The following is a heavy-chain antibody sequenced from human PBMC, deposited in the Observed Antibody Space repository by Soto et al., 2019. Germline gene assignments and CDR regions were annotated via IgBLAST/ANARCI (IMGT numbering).Heavy chain of an antibody. J-gene: IGHJ4*02. V-gene: IGHV3-48*02. CDR1: GFTFSSYS. D-gene: IGHD2-8*01. CDR2: ISSSSSTI. Sequence: GGSLRLSCAASGFTFSSYSMNWVRQAPGKGLEWVSYISSSSSTIYYADSVKGRFTISRDNAKNSLYLQMNSLRDEDTAVYYCARDRRYCTNGVCPRFDYWGQGTLVTVS. CDR3: ARDRRYCTNGVCPRFDY.